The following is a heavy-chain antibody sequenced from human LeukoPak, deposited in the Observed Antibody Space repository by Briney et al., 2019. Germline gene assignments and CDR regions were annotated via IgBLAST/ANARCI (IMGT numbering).Heavy chain of an antibody. Sequence: SETLSLTCTVSGGSISSYYWSWIRQPPGKGLEWIGYIYYSGSTNYNPSLKSRVTISVDTSKNQFSLKLSSVTAADTAVYYCAREGYSGYPPYYYYYMDVWGKGTTVTVSS. CDR3: AREGYSGYPPYYYYYMDV. V-gene: IGHV4-59*12. CDR2: IYYSGST. D-gene: IGHD5-12*01. J-gene: IGHJ6*03. CDR1: GGSISSYY.